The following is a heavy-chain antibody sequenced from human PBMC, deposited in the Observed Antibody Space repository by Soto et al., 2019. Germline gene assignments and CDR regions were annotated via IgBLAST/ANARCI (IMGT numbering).Heavy chain of an antibody. CDR3: AKDPGYSSDWSQLIDAFDI. Sequence: GGSLRLSCAASGFTFSSYAMSWVRQAPGKGLEWVSAISGSGGSTYYADSVKGRFTISRDNSKNTLYLQMNSLRAEDTAVYYCAKDPGYSSDWSQLIDAFDIWGQGTMVTVSS. CDR2: ISGSGGST. J-gene: IGHJ3*02. CDR1: GFTFSSYA. D-gene: IGHD6-19*01. V-gene: IGHV3-23*01.